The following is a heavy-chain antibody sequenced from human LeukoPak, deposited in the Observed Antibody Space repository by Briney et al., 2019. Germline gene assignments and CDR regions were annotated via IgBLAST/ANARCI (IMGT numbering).Heavy chain of an antibody. CDR2: INHDGSDT. D-gene: IGHD2-2*03. CDR1: GFTFKLYW. V-gene: IGHV3-74*01. J-gene: IGHJ4*02. Sequence: GGSLRLSCAASGFTFKLYWMHWVRQVPGRGPVWVSRINHDGSDTIYADSVRGRFTISRDSAKNPLYLQMNSLRAEDTAVYYCARGVGYCSSTSCSRGDYWGQGTLVTVSS. CDR3: ARGVGYCSSTSCSRGDY.